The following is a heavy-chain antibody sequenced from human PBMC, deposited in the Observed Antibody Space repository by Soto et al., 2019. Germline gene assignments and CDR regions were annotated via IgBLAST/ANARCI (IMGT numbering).Heavy chain of an antibody. CDR1: GFSLSTSGVG. CDR2: IYWDDDK. CDR3: AHLTYYFDSSAYYWYFDL. V-gene: IGHV2-5*02. J-gene: IGHJ2*01. D-gene: IGHD3-22*01. Sequence: QITLKESGPTLVKPTQTLTLTCTFSGFSLSTSGVGVGWIRQPPGKALEWLALIYWDDDKRYSPSLKSRLTITKDTSKNQVVLTMTNMDPVDTATYYCAHLTYYFDSSAYYWYFDLWGCGTLVTVSS.